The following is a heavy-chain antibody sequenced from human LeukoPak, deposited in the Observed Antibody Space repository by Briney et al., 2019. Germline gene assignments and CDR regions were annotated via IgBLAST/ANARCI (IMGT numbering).Heavy chain of an antibody. V-gene: IGHV4-39*07. CDR1: GGSISSSSYY. D-gene: IGHD6-13*01. Sequence: SETLSLTCTVSGGSISSSSYYWGWIRQPPGKGLEWIGSIYYSGSTYYNPSLKSRVTISVDTSKNQFSLKLSSVTAADTAVYYCARLEAAAGLYYYFYGMDVWGQGTTVTVSS. J-gene: IGHJ6*02. CDR3: ARLEAAAGLYYYFYGMDV. CDR2: IYYSGST.